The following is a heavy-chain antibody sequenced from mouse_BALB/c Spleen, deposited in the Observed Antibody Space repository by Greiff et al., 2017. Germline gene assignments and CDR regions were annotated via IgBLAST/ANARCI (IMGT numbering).Heavy chain of an antibody. D-gene: IGHD1-1*01. V-gene: IGHV5-6-5*01. CDR1: GFTFSSYA. J-gene: IGHJ2*01. CDR3: ARVLVPDYYGSSYYFDY. CDR2: ISSGGST. Sequence: DVHLVESGGGLVKPGGSLKLSCAASGFTFSSYAMSWVRQTPEKRLEWVASISSGGSTYYPDSVKGRFTISRDNARNILYLQMSSLRSEDTAMYYCARVLVPDYYGSSYYFDYWGQGTTLTVSS.